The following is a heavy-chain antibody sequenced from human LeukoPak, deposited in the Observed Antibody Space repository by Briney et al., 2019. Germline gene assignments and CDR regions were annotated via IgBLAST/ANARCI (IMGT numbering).Heavy chain of an antibody. V-gene: IGHV3-74*01. Sequence: PGGSLRLSCEASGFTFSHYWMHWVRQALGKGLVWVSRTNTDGSSTSYVDSVKGRFTISRDNAKNTMYLRMNSLRAEDTAMYYCVPTDSSGLDWGQGTLVTVSS. D-gene: IGHD3-22*01. CDR2: TNTDGSST. CDR1: GFTFSHYW. CDR3: VPTDSSGLD. J-gene: IGHJ4*02.